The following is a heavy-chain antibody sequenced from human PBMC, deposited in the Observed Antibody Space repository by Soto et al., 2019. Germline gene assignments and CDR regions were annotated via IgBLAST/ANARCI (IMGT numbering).Heavy chain of an antibody. CDR1: GFTFSSYG. CDR2: ISYDGSNK. J-gene: IGHJ6*02. Sequence: HPGGSLRLSCAASGFTFSSYGMHWVRQAPGKGLEWVAVISYDGSNKYYADSVKGRFTISRDNSKNRLYLQMNSLRAEDTAVYYCAKVRLDFWSGYSPRIYYYYYYGMDVWGQGTTVTVSS. V-gene: IGHV3-30*18. CDR3: AKVRLDFWSGYSPRIYYYYYYGMDV. D-gene: IGHD3-3*01.